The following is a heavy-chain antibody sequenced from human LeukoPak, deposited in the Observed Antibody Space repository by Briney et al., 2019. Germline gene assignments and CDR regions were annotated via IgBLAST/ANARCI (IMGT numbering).Heavy chain of an antibody. Sequence: SETLSLTCAVYGGSFSGYYWSWIRQPPGKGLEWIGEINHSGSTNYNPSLKSRVTISVDTSKNQFSLKLSSVTAADTAVYYCASMYSSSWYSSARIDYWGQGTLVTVSS. J-gene: IGHJ4*02. D-gene: IGHD6-13*01. CDR3: ASMYSSSWYSSARIDY. CDR1: GGSFSGYY. CDR2: INHSGST. V-gene: IGHV4-34*01.